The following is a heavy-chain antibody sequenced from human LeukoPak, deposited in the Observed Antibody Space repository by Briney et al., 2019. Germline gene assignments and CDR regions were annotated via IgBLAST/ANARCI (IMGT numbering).Heavy chain of an antibody. V-gene: IGHV1-2*02. CDR1: GYTFTGYY. Sequence: ASVKVSCKASGYTFTGYYMHWVRQAPGQGLEWIGWINPNSGGTNYAQKFQGRVTMTRDTSISTAYMELSRLRSDDTAVYYCAREVRPGDYYYYMDVWGKGTTVTISS. CDR2: INPNSGGT. CDR3: AREVRPGDYYYYMDV. D-gene: IGHD6-6*01. J-gene: IGHJ6*03.